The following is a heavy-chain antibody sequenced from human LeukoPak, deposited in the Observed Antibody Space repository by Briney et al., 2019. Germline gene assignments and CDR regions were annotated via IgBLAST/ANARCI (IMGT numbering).Heavy chain of an antibody. V-gene: IGHV1-2*02. Sequence: ASVKVSCKASGYTFTGYYMHWVRQAPGQGLEWMGWINPNSGGTNYAQKFRGRVTMTRDTSISTAYMELSRLRSDDTAVYYCARESRARSVWFDPWGQGTLVTVSS. D-gene: IGHD3-10*01. J-gene: IGHJ5*02. CDR1: GYTFTGYY. CDR3: ARESRARSVWFDP. CDR2: INPNSGGT.